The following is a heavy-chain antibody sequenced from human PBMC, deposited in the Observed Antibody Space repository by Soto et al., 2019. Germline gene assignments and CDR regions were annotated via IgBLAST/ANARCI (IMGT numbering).Heavy chain of an antibody. Sequence: SETLSLTCAVSGGSISSSNWWSWVRQPPGKGLEWIGEIYHSGSTNYNPSLKSRVTISVDKSKNQFSLKLSSVTAADTAVYYCARVTFYYGSGSLLYYFDYWGQGTLVTVSS. CDR2: IYHSGST. J-gene: IGHJ4*02. CDR1: GGSISSSNW. V-gene: IGHV4-4*02. CDR3: ARVTFYYGSGSLLYYFDY. D-gene: IGHD3-10*01.